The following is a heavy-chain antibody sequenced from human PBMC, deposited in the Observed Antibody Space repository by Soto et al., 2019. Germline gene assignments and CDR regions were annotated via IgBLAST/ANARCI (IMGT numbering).Heavy chain of an antibody. CDR2: INYSGTT. CDR1: GGSMSGVGYY. V-gene: IGHV4-31*03. J-gene: IGHJ6*03. CDR3: ARAPRRIVAVPTWPPHETPGHMDV. Sequence: PSETLSLTCTVSGGSMSGVGYYWSWIRQRPGRGLEWIGYINYSGTTYYDPSLKSRVTISVERSRNQFSLKLTSVTGADTAVYYCARAPRRIVAVPTWPPHETPGHMDVWGEGPTVTVSS. D-gene: IGHD2-2*01.